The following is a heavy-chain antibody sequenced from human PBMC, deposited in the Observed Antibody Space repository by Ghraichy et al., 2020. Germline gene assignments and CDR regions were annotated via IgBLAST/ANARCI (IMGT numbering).Heavy chain of an antibody. CDR1: GGSISSSSYY. CDR2: IYYSGNT. CDR3: ARLSSSWTRPSYYSGMDV. V-gene: IGHV4-39*01. D-gene: IGHD6-13*01. Sequence: SETLSLTCTVSGGSISSSSYYWGWIRQPPGKGLEWIGSIYYSGNTYYNPSLKSRVTISVDTSKNQFSLKLSSVTAADTTVYYCARLSSSWTRPSYYSGMDVWCQGTTVTVSS. J-gene: IGHJ6*02.